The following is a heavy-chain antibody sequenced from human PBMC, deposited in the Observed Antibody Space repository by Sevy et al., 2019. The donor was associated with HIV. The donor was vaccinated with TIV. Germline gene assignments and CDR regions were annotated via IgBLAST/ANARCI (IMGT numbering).Heavy chain of an antibody. J-gene: IGHJ1*01. CDR1: GYTFTDHY. D-gene: IGHD6-19*01. CDR3: ARGVYSSGWGNAEYFQH. CDR2: IKPNGGGT. Sequence: ASVKVSCKASGYTFTDHYIHWVRQAPGQGLEWMGWIKPNGGGTNYAQNFQGRVTVTRDTSVSTAYMELSGLRSDDTAVYYCARGVYSSGWGNAEYFQHWGQRTLVTVSS. V-gene: IGHV1-2*02.